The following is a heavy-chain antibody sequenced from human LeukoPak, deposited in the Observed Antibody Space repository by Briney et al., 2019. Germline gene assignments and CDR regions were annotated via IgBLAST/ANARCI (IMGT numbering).Heavy chain of an antibody. J-gene: IGHJ4*02. CDR1: GFTFSSYG. Sequence: PGGSLILSCAASGFTFSSYGMHWVRQAPGKGLEWVAVIWYDGSNKYYADSVEGRFTTSRDNSKNTLYLQMNSLRAEDTAVYYCAKDSTPTDYYGSAADYWGQGTLVTVSS. CDR3: AKDSTPTDYYGSAADY. CDR2: IWYDGSNK. V-gene: IGHV3-33*03. D-gene: IGHD3-10*01.